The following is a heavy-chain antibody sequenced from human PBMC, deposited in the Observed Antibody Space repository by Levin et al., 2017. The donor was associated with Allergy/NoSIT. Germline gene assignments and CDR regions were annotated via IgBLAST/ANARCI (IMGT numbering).Heavy chain of an antibody. CDR1: GASTSSYF. Sequence: SETLSLTCSVYGASTSSYFWSWIRKPPGKGLEWIGFAYHSGTTKHNPSLKSRVTISVDTSRNQFSLKLSSVTAADTAVYYCARHGVVGSQYYFDYWGQGTLVTVSS. J-gene: IGHJ4*02. D-gene: IGHD3-3*01. V-gene: IGHV4-59*08. CDR3: ARHGVVGSQYYFDY. CDR2: AYHSGTT.